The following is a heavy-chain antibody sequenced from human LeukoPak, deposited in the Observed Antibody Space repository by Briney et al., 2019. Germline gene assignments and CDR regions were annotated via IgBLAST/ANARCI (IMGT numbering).Heavy chain of an antibody. D-gene: IGHD3-3*01. J-gene: IGHJ4*02. V-gene: IGHV4-30-2*01. Sequence: PSETLSLTCTVSGGSISSGGYYWSWIRQPPGKGLEWIGYIYHSGSTYYNPSLKSRVTISVDRSKNQFSLKLSSVTAADTAVYYCARRPNYDFWSGYLAQLFDYWGQGTLVTVSS. CDR1: GGSISSGGYY. CDR2: IYHSGST. CDR3: ARRPNYDFWSGYLAQLFDY.